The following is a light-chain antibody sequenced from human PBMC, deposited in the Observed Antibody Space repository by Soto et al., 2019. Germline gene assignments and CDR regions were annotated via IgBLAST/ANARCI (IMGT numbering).Light chain of an antibody. CDR1: SSDVGSSNY. CDR3: CSHAGSYVV. V-gene: IGLV2-11*01. Sequence: QSALTQPRSVSGSPGQSVTISCTGTSSDVGSSNYVSWYQQHPGKAPKLIISDVSKRPSGVPDRFSGSKSDNTASLTISGLQDEDEADYFCCSHAGSYVVFGGGTKATVL. J-gene: IGLJ2*01. CDR2: DVS.